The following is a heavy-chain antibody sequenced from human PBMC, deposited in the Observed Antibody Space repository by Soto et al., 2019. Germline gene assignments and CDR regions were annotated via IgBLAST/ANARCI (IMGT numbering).Heavy chain of an antibody. Sequence: GASVKVSCKASGGTFSSYAISWVRQAPGQGLEWMGGIIPIFGTANYAQKFQGRVTITADKSTSTAYMELSSLRSGDTAVYYCAAYYYDSSGYYKDDYWGQGTLVTVSS. CDR2: IIPIFGTA. CDR3: AAYYYDSSGYYKDDY. D-gene: IGHD3-22*01. V-gene: IGHV1-69*06. J-gene: IGHJ4*02. CDR1: GGTFSSYA.